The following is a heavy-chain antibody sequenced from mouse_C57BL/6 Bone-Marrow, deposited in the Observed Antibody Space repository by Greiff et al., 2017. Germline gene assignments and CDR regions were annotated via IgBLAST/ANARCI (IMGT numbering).Heavy chain of an antibody. J-gene: IGHJ4*01. CDR3: ARRRDYYGSSYAGYAMDY. V-gene: IGHV1-61*01. CDR2: IYPSDSET. Sequence: QVQLKESGAELVRPGSSVKLSCKASGYTFTSYWMDWVKQRPGQGLEWIGNIYPSDSETHYNQKFKDKATLTVDKSSSTAYMQLSSLTSEDSAVYYCARRRDYYGSSYAGYAMDYWGQGTSVTVSS. D-gene: IGHD1-1*01. CDR1: GYTFTSYW.